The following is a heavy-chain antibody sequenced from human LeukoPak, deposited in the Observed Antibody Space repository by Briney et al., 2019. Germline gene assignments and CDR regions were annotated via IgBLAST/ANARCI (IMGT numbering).Heavy chain of an antibody. CDR2: IYSGGST. CDR3: AKDRGSGSYSHYYFDY. CDR1: GFTVSSNY. V-gene: IGHV3-66*01. Sequence: GGSLRLSCAASGFTVSSNYMSWVRQAPGKGLEWVSVIYSGGSTYYADSVKGRFTISRDNSKNTLYLQMNSLRAEDTALYYCAKDRGSGSYSHYYFDYWGQGTLVTVSS. J-gene: IGHJ4*02. D-gene: IGHD1-26*01.